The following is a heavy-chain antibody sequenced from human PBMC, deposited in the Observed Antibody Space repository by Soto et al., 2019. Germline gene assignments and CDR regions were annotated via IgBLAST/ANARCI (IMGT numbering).Heavy chain of an antibody. CDR2: IRSKANSYAT. D-gene: IGHD3-22*01. V-gene: IGHV3-73*01. CDR1: GFTFSCSA. CDR3: TRPYYYDSSGYYPFDY. Sequence: PGGSLRLSCAASGFTFSCSAMHWVRQSSGKGLEWVGRIRSKANSYATAYAASVKGRFTISRDDSKNTAYLQMNSLKTEDTAVYYCTRPYYYDSSGYYPFDYWGQGTLVTVSS. J-gene: IGHJ4*02.